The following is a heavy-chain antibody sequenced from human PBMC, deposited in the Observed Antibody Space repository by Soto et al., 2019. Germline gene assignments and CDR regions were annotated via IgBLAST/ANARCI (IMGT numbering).Heavy chain of an antibody. CDR2: ISAHNGNT. V-gene: IGHV1-18*01. Sequence: QVHLVQSGAEVKKPGASVKVSCKCSGYTFTSYGITWVRQAPGQGLEWMGWISAHNGNTHYAQKLQGRVTVTRATPTSTAYMELMSLRSDDTAVYSCARGRYGDYWGQGALVTVSS. CDR3: ARGRYGDY. CDR1: GYTFTSYG. J-gene: IGHJ4*02. D-gene: IGHD1-1*01.